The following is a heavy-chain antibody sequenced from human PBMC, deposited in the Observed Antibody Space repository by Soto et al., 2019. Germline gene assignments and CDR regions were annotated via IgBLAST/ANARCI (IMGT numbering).Heavy chain of an antibody. J-gene: IGHJ6*02. CDR1: GGSINSDY. D-gene: IGHD3-3*01. CDR2: IYSSGST. Sequence: PSETLSLTCTVSGGSINSDYWNWIRQSPGKGLEWIGYIYSSGSTHYNPSLKSRVTISVDTSKNQFSLKLSSVTAADTAVYYCARCQYYDFWSGYHYYGMDVWGQGTTVTVSS. CDR3: ARCQYYDFWSGYHYYGMDV. V-gene: IGHV4-59*01.